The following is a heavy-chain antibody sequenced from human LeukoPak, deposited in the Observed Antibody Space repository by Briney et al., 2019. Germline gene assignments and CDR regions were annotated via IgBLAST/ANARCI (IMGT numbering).Heavy chain of an antibody. CDR2: IYTTGRT. Sequence: SETLSLNCSVSGGSISSYWWSWIRQPAGKGLEFIGRIYTTGRTNYNPSLKSRVSMSVDTSKNKFSLELRSVTAADTAVYYCARGYFDWLSPEVNWFDPWGQGTLVTVSS. CDR1: GGSISSYW. J-gene: IGHJ5*02. D-gene: IGHD3-9*01. V-gene: IGHV4-4*07. CDR3: ARGYFDWLSPEVNWFDP.